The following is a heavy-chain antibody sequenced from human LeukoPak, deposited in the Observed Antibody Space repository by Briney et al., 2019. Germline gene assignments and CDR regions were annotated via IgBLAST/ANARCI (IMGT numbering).Heavy chain of an antibody. J-gene: IGHJ4*02. V-gene: IGHV4-59*01. CDR1: GGSISSYY. Sequence: PSETLSLTCTVSGGSISSYYWSWIRQPPGKGLEWIGYIYYSGSTNYNPSLKSRVTISVDTSKNQFSLNLTSVTAADSAVYYCARGGIFHFDYWGQGTLVTVSS. CDR2: IYYSGST. CDR3: ARGGIFHFDY. D-gene: IGHD2-15*01.